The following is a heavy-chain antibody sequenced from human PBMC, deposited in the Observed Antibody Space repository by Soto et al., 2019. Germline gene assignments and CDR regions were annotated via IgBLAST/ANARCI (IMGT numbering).Heavy chain of an antibody. J-gene: IGHJ4*02. CDR2: IIPIFGTA. Sequence: QVQLVQSGAEVKKPGSSVKVSFKASGGTFSSYAISWVRQAPGQGLEWMGGIIPIFGTANYAQKFQGRVTITADESTSTAYMELSSLRSEDTAVYYCAMTSYGDYVSGSFYFDYWGQGTLVTVSS. V-gene: IGHV1-69*12. CDR1: GGTFSSYA. CDR3: AMTSYGDYVSGSFYFDY. D-gene: IGHD4-17*01.